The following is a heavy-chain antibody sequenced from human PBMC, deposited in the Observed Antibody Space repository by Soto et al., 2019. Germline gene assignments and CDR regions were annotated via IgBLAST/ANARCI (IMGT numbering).Heavy chain of an antibody. CDR1: VVTFNNAW. J-gene: IGHJ4*02. D-gene: IGHD5-18*01. CDR2: IKSKTDGGTT. Sequence: GGALRLSCAASVVTFNNAWMSWVRQAPGKGLEWVGRIKSKTDGGTTDYAAPVKGRFTISRDDSKNTLYLQMNSLKTEDTAVYYCTTDRGYSYGPHDYWGQGTLVTVSS. V-gene: IGHV3-15*01. CDR3: TTDRGYSYGPHDY.